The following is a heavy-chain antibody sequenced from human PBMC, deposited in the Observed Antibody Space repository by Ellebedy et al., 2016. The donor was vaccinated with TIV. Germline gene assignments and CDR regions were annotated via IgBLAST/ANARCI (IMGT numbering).Heavy chain of an antibody. CDR2: INNGGRTT. V-gene: IGHV3-23*01. CDR3: ARDGAGRWDY. CDR1: GLTFSSHA. J-gene: IGHJ4*02. D-gene: IGHD4-23*01. Sequence: GESLKISCAASGLTFSSHAMSWVRQAPGKGLEWVSGINNGGRTTSYADSVKGRFTISRDNAKNSLYLQMNSLRAEDTAVYYCARDGAGRWDYWGPGTLVTVSS.